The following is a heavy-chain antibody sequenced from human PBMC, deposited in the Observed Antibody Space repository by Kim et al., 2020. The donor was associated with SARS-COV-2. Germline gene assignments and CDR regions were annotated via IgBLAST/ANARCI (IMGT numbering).Heavy chain of an antibody. Sequence: GGSLRLSFAASGFTFSSYGMHWVRQAPGKGLEWVAVISYDGSNKYYADSVKGRFTISRDNSKNTLYLQMNSLRAEDTAVYYCANSAKTGYMTKFHNYYYGMDVWGQGTTVTVSS. CDR3: ANSAKTGYMTKFHNYYYGMDV. CDR2: ISYDGSNK. J-gene: IGHJ6*02. D-gene: IGHD3-9*01. CDR1: GFTFSSYG. V-gene: IGHV3-30*18.